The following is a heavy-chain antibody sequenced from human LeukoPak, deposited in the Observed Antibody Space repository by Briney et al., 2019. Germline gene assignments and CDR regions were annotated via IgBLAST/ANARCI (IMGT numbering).Heavy chain of an antibody. Sequence: PGGSLRLSCAASGFTFSSYSMNWVRQAPGKGLEWVSSISSSSSYIYYADSVKGRFTISRDNAKNSLYLQMNSLRAEDTAVYYCANGRGYSYGFDYWGQGTLVAVSS. J-gene: IGHJ4*02. CDR1: GFTFSSYS. D-gene: IGHD5-18*01. CDR3: ANGRGYSYGFDY. V-gene: IGHV3-21*01. CDR2: ISSSSSYI.